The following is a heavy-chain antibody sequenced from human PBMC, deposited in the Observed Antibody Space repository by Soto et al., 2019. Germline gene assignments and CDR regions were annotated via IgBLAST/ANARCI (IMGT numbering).Heavy chain of an antibody. D-gene: IGHD1-7*01. Sequence: QVQLVQSGAEVKKPGASVKVSCKASGYTFSNDAITWVRQAPGQGLEWMGWVSAYNGNTTYAQKFKGRVTMTTDTSTSTAYMDIRSLRYDDTAVYFWARASRYYWNYMMYWGQGTLVTVSS. J-gene: IGHJ4*02. CDR3: ARASRYYWNYMMY. V-gene: IGHV1-18*01. CDR1: GYTFSNDA. CDR2: VSAYNGNT.